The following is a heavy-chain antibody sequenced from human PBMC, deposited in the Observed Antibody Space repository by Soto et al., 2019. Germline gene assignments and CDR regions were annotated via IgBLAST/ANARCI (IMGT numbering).Heavy chain of an antibody. D-gene: IGHD2-15*01. V-gene: IGHV1-3*01. CDR1: GYTFTSYA. J-gene: IGHJ6*02. Sequence: GASVKVSCKASGYTFTSYAMHWVRQAPGQRLEWMGWINAGNGNTKYSQKFQGRVTITRDTSASTAYMELSSLRSEDTAVYYCARDRDEVVGPFGMDVWGQRTTVTVSS. CDR3: ARDRDEVVGPFGMDV. CDR2: INAGNGNT.